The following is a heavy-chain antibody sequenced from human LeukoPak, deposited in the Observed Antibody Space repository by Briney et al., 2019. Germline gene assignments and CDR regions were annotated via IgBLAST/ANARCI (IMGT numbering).Heavy chain of an antibody. Sequence: PGGSLRLSCAASGFTFSSYGMHWVRQVPGKGLEWVAYVRHNGGDKYYADSVKGRFTISRDNSMNTLYLQMNSLRAEDTAVYYCAREGQKGVVGNDYWGQGTLVTVSS. D-gene: IGHD3-3*01. CDR3: AREGQKGVVGNDY. J-gene: IGHJ4*02. CDR1: GFTFSSYG. V-gene: IGHV3-30*02. CDR2: VRHNGGDK.